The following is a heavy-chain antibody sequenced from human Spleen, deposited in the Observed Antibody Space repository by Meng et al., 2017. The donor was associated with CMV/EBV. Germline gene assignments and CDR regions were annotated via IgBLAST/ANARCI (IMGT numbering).Heavy chain of an antibody. D-gene: IGHD1-1*01. CDR3: AGPDDMGSSPHDPFDI. Sequence: SETLSLTCTVSGASISANYWSWSRRPPGKGLEYIGSISYTGYIEYNPSLKGRVAISLDTSKNHFSLKLASVTAADTAMYYCAGPDDMGSSPHDPFDIWGQGTMVTVS. CDR1: GASISANY. J-gene: IGHJ3*02. V-gene: IGHV4-59*01. CDR2: ISYTGYI.